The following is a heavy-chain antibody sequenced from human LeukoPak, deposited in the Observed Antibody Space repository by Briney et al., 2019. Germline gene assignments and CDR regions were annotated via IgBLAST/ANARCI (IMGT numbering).Heavy chain of an antibody. CDR1: GFTFDDYA. J-gene: IGHJ4*02. CDR3: AKTSYDYVWGSLDY. Sequence: GRSLRLSCAASGFTFDDYAMHWVRQAPGKGLEWVSGISWNSGSIGYADSVKGRFTISRDNAKDSLYLQMNSLRAEDTALYYCAKTSYDYVWGSLDYWGQGTLVTVSS. V-gene: IGHV3-9*01. D-gene: IGHD3-16*01. CDR2: ISWNSGSI.